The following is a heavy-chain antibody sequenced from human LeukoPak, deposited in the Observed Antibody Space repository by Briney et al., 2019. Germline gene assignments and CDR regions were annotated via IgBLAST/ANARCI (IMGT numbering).Heavy chain of an antibody. Sequence: SETLSLTCTVSGGSISSYYWSWIRQPPGKGLEWSGYIYYSGSTNYNPSLKSRVTISVDTSKNQLSLKLSSVTAADTAVYYCARDFFAGLRVLDFDYWRQGTLVTVSS. J-gene: IGHJ4*02. D-gene: IGHD4-17*01. CDR1: GGSISSYY. CDR2: IYYSGST. CDR3: ARDFFAGLRVLDFDY. V-gene: IGHV4-59*01.